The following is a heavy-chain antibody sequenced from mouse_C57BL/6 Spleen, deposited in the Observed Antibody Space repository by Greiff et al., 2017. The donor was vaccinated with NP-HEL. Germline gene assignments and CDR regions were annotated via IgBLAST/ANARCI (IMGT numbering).Heavy chain of an antibody. J-gene: IGHJ2*01. D-gene: IGHD1-1*01. CDR3: AKGGSSIDY. V-gene: IGHV1-59*01. Sequence: QVQLQQPGAELVRPGTSVKLSCKASGYTFTSYWMHWVKQRPGQGLEWIGVIDPSDSYTNYNQKFKGKATLTVDTSSSTAYMQLSSLTSEDSADYYCAKGGSSIDYWGQGTTLTVSS. CDR2: IDPSDSYT. CDR1: GYTFTSYW.